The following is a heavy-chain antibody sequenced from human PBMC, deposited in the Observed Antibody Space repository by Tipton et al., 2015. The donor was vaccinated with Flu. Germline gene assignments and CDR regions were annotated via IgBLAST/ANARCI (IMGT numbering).Heavy chain of an antibody. J-gene: IGHJ4*02. Sequence: SLRLSCAASGFTFSHYAMVWVRQSPGKGLEWVSAISTAGTFYADSVQGRFTISRDNSKDTLYLQMDSLRVEDTAVYYCAKDPNGDYLGAFDSWGQGTLVTVS. CDR1: GFTFSHYA. CDR2: ISTAGT. CDR3: AKDPNGDYLGAFDS. D-gene: IGHD4-17*01. V-gene: IGHV3-23*01.